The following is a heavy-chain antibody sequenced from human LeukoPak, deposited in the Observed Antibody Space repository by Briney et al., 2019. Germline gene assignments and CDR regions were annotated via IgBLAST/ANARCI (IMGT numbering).Heavy chain of an antibody. CDR1: GYTFTGYY. J-gene: IGHJ6*03. CDR3: ARDAHYYYYMDV. CDR2: INPNSGGT. V-gene: IGHV1-2*02. Sequence: ASVKVSCKASGYTFTGYYMHWVRQAPGQRLEWMGWINPNSGGTNYAQKFQGRVTMTRDTSISTAYMELSRLRSDDTAVYYCARDAHYYYYMDVWGKGTTVTVSS.